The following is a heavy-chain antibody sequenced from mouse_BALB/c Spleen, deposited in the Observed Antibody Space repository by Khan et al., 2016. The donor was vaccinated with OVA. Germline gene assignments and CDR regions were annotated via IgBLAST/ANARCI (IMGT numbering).Heavy chain of an antibody. CDR1: GFSLTSYA. CDR3: SSHQGSLSMDS. V-gene: IGHV2-6-2*01. J-gene: IGHJ4*01. Sequence: VELVESGPDLVAPSQSLSITCTVSGFSLTSYAIHWVRQPPGKGLEWLVVIWSDGKTNYNSALKSRLCISKDNSKRQVFLKINSLHTDDTAMYCCSSHQGSLSMDSWGQGTSVTVSS. CDR2: IWSDGKT.